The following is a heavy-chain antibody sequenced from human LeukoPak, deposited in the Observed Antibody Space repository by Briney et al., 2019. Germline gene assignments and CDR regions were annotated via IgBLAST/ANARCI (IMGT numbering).Heavy chain of an antibody. V-gene: IGHV3-20*04. D-gene: IGHD3-10*01. CDR2: INWNGGST. CDR1: GFTLDDYG. J-gene: IGHJ6*03. CDR3: ARASTAGYYYYYMDV. Sequence: GGSLRLSCAASGFTLDDYGMSCVRQAPGKGVEWLSGINWNGGSTGYADSVKGRFTISRDNAKNSLYLQMNSLRAEDTALYYCARASTAGYYYYYMDVWGKGTTVTVSS.